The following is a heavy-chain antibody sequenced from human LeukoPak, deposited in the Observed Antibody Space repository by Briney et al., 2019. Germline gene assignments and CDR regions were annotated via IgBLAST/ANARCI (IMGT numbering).Heavy chain of an antibody. CDR2: IWYDGSNK. CDR1: GFTFSSYG. CDR3: ARGRYYYDSSGYRTDAFDI. V-gene: IGHV3-33*01. D-gene: IGHD3-22*01. Sequence: GGSLRLSCAASGFTFSSYGMHWVRQAPGKGLEWVAVIWYDGSNKYYADSVKGRFTISRDNSRNTLYLQMNSLRAEDTAVYYCARGRYYYDSSGYRTDAFDIWGQGTMVTVSS. J-gene: IGHJ3*02.